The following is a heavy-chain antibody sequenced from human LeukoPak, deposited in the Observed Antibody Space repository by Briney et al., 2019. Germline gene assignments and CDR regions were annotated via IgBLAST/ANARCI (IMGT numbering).Heavy chain of an antibody. V-gene: IGHV4-38-2*02. J-gene: IGHJ5*02. CDR2: IYRSGNT. CDR3: ARDPRWLTPDCNTIGCYVNWFDP. CDR1: GYSISSGFL. Sequence: PSETLSLTCAVSGYSISSGFLWGWIRQPPGKGLEWIGSIYRSGNTYYNPSLKSRITMSVDTSKNQFSLKLSSVTAADTAVYYCARDPRWLTPDCNTIGCYVNWFDPRGQGTLVTVSS. D-gene: IGHD2-2*01.